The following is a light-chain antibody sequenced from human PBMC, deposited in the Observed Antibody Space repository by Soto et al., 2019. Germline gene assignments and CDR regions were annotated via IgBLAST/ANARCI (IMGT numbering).Light chain of an antibody. Sequence: EMVMTQSPATLSVSPGERATLSCRASQSVSSNLAWYQQKHGQAPRLLIYGASTRATGIPARFTGSGSGTQFTLTISSLQSEDFAVYYCPQYNNWPPCTFGQGTKVEIK. J-gene: IGKJ1*01. CDR1: QSVSSN. CDR2: GAS. V-gene: IGKV3-15*01. CDR3: PQYNNWPPCT.